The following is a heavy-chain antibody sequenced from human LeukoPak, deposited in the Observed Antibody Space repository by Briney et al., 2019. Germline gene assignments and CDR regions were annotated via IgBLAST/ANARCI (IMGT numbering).Heavy chain of an antibody. CDR2: IYPGGST. CDR1: GGSISSYF. Sequence: PSETLSLTCTVSGGSISSYFWNWIRQPAGKGLEWIGRIYPGGSTNYSPSLKSRVTMSRDTSTNQFFLKLNSMTAADTAVYYCARGWEANLDVWGKGTTVTVSS. D-gene: IGHD1-26*01. V-gene: IGHV4-4*07. CDR3: ARGWEANLDV. J-gene: IGHJ6*04.